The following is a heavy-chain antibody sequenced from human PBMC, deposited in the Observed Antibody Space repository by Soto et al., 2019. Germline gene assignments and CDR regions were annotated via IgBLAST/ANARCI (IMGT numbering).Heavy chain of an antibody. Sequence: QITLKESGPTLVKPTQTLTLTCTFSGFSLGTSGVGVGWIRQPPGKALEWLALIYWDDDKRYSPSLKSSLTITKARSNSQSVPTLTSMDPVDTATHYSADKGAYDSDDTWGQGTLVTFSS. V-gene: IGHV2-5*02. D-gene: IGHD3-22*01. CDR2: IYWDDDK. CDR1: GFSLGTSGVG. CDR3: ADKGAYDSDDT. J-gene: IGHJ5*02.